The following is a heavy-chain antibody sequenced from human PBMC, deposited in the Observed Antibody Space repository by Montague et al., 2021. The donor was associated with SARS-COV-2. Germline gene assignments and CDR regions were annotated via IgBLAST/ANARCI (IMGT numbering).Heavy chain of an antibody. Sequence: SLRLSCAASGFTFGDYAMHWVRQAPGKGLEWVSGISWNSGSIGYADSVKGRFTISRDSAKNSLYLQMNSLRAEDTALYYCAKDIDYYDSSGYYDYWGQGTLVTVSS. CDR1: GFTFGDYA. J-gene: IGHJ4*02. D-gene: IGHD3-22*01. CDR2: ISWNSGSI. CDR3: AKDIDYYDSSGYYDY. V-gene: IGHV3-9*01.